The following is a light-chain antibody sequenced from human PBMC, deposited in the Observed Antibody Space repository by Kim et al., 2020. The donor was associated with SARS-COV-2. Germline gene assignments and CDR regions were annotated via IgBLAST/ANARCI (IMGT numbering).Light chain of an antibody. CDR1: QSISSY. V-gene: IGKV1-39*01. J-gene: IGKJ1*01. CDR3: QQSYSTPWT. CDR2: AAS. Sequence: ASVGDGVTITCRASQSISSYLNWYQQKPGKAPNLLIYAASSLQSGVPSRFSGSGSGTDFTLTISSLQPEDFATYSCQQSYSTPWTFGQGTKVDIK.